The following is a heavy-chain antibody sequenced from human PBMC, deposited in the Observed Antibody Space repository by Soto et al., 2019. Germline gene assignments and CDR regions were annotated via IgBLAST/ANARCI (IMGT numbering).Heavy chain of an antibody. CDR3: ARDSAGYSIDY. J-gene: IGHJ4*02. CDR2: IYYRGST. V-gene: IGHV4-30-4*01. D-gene: IGHD6-13*01. Sequence: SETLSLTCTVSGGSISGGDYYWSWIRQSPGKGLEWIGYIYYRGSTYYNPSLKSRVTISVDSSKNQFSLKLNSVTAADTAVYYCARDSAGYSIDYWGQGALVTVSS. CDR1: GGSISGGDYY.